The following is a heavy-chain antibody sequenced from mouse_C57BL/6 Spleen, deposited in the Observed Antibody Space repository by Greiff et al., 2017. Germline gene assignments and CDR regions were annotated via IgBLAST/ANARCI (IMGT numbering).Heavy chain of an antibody. D-gene: IGHD1-1*01. CDR1: GYAFTNYL. CDR3: ARCPHYYGSRGYFDV. J-gene: IGHJ1*03. V-gene: IGHV1-54*01. Sequence: QVQLQQSGAELVRPGTSVKVSCKASGYAFTNYLIEWVKQRPGQGLAWIGVINPGSGGTNYNEKFKGKATLTADKSSSTAYMQLSSLTSEDSAVYFCARCPHYYGSRGYFDVWGTGTTVTVSS. CDR2: INPGSGGT.